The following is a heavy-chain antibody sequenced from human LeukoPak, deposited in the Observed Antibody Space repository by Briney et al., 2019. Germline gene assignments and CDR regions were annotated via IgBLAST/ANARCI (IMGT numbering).Heavy chain of an antibody. CDR1: GFTFSSYS. J-gene: IGHJ3*02. Sequence: GGSLRLSCAASGFTFSSYSMNWARQAPGKGLEWVSYISYSSSTIYYADSVKGRFTISRDNAKNSLYLQMNSLRAEDMALYYCAKGEDSSSWYGAFDIWGQGTMVTVSS. CDR2: ISYSSSTI. D-gene: IGHD6-13*01. CDR3: AKGEDSSSWYGAFDI. V-gene: IGHV3-48*04.